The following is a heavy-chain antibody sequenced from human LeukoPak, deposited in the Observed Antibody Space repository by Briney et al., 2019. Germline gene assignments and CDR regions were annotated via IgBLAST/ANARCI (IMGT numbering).Heavy chain of an antibody. CDR3: ARGGYSYGPYYYYYYYMDV. J-gene: IGHJ6*03. Sequence: RPGGSLRLSCAASGFTFDDYGMSWVRQAPGKGLEWVSGINWNGGSTGYADSVKGRFTISRDNAKNSLYLQMNSLRAEDTALYYCARGGYSYGPYYYYYYYMDVWGKGTTVTVSS. V-gene: IGHV3-20*04. CDR1: GFTFDDYG. D-gene: IGHD5-18*01. CDR2: INWNGGST.